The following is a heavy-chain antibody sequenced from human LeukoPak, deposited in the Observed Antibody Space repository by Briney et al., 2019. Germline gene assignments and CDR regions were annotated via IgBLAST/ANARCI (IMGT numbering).Heavy chain of an antibody. CDR1: GFTFSSYS. J-gene: IGHJ4*02. CDR3: ARQNSGSSFDY. Sequence: PGGSLRLSCAASGFTFSSYSMNWVRQAPGKGLEWVSYISSSSSTIYYADSVKGRFTISRDNAKNSLYLQMNSLRAEDTAVYYCARQNSGSSFDYWGQGTLVTVSS. D-gene: IGHD1-26*01. V-gene: IGHV3-48*04. CDR2: ISSSSSTI.